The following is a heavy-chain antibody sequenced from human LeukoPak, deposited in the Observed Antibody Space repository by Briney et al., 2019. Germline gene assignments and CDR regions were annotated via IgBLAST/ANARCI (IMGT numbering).Heavy chain of an antibody. D-gene: IGHD1-26*01. J-gene: IGHJ4*02. CDR3: ARQKQSHGNFDC. CDR2: LGIAGDT. V-gene: IGHV3-13*01. CDR1: GFTVSSYA. Sequence: GGSLRLSCAASGFTVSSYAMHWVRQPLGEGLEWVSALGIAGDTFYPGSVKGRFTISRENAKNSLYLQMNSLRAEDTAMYYCARQKQSHGNFDCWGQGTLVTVSS.